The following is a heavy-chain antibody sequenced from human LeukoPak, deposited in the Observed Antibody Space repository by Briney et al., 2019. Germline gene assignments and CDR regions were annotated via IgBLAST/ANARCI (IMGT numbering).Heavy chain of an antibody. J-gene: IGHJ6*02. CDR3: AKVGCSSTSCHLEYYYYYGMDV. D-gene: IGHD2-2*01. Sequence: GGSLRLSCAASGFTFSSYAMSWVRQAPGKGLEWVSAISGSGGSTYYADSVKGRFTISRDNSKNTLYLQMNSLRAEDTAVYYCAKVGCSSTSCHLEYYYYYGMDVWGQGTTVTVSS. CDR1: GFTFSSYA. CDR2: ISGSGGST. V-gene: IGHV3-23*01.